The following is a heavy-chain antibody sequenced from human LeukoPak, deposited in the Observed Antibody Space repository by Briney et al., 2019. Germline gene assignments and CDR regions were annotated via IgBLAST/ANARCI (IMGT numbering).Heavy chain of an antibody. Sequence: ASVRVSCKASGYTFTGYYMHWVRQAPGQGLEWMGIINPSGGSTSYAQKFQGRVTMTRDTSTSTVYMELSSLRSEDTAVYYCARAYDFWSGRYQLGPWGQGTLVTVSS. CDR1: GYTFTGYY. CDR3: ARAYDFWSGRYQLGP. V-gene: IGHV1-46*03. J-gene: IGHJ5*02. CDR2: INPSGGST. D-gene: IGHD3-3*01.